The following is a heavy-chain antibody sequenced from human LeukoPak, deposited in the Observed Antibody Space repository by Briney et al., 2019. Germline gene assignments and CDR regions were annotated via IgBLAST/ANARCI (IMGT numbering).Heavy chain of an antibody. V-gene: IGHV4-59*01. J-gene: IGHJ4*02. Sequence: SETLSLTCTVSGGSINRYYWSWIRQTPGKGLEWIGFISYTGSTEYYPSLKSRVTISVDTSMNQFSLNLSSVTAADTALYYCARTEKYYYGSETFYFFEYWGQGTLVTVSS. CDR1: GGSINRYY. CDR3: ARTEKYYYGSETFYFFEY. CDR2: ISYTGST. D-gene: IGHD3-10*01.